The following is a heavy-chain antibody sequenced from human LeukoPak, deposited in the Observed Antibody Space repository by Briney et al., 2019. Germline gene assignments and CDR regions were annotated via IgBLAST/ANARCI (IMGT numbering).Heavy chain of an antibody. Sequence: PGGSLRLSCAASGFTFGSYSMNWVRQAPGKGLEWVSYISSSSSTIYYADSVKGRFTISRDNAKNSLYLQMNSLRAEDTAVYYCAREKAVGGYYMDVWGKGTTVTVSS. CDR3: AREKAVGGYYMDV. CDR2: ISSSSSTI. V-gene: IGHV3-48*01. J-gene: IGHJ6*03. CDR1: GFTFGSYS.